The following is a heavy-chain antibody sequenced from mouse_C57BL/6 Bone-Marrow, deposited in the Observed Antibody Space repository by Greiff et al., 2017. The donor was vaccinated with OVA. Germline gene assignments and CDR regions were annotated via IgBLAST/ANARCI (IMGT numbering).Heavy chain of an antibody. J-gene: IGHJ4*01. CDR2: IYPRSGNT. CDR3: ARSSPRLWFRY. Sequence: VQLQESGAELARPGASVKLSCKASGYTFTSYGISWVKQRPGQGLEWIGEIYPRSGNTYYNEKFKGKATLTADKSSSTAYMELRSLTSEDSAVYFCARSSPRLWFRYWGQGTSVTVSS. V-gene: IGHV1-81*01. D-gene: IGHD2-2*01. CDR1: GYTFTSYG.